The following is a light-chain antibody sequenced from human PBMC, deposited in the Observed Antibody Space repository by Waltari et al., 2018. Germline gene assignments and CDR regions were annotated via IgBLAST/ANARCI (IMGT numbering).Light chain of an antibody. CDR3: AAWDDSLHGHWV. V-gene: IGLV1-44*01. Sequence: QSVLTQPPSASGTPGQRVTISCSGSTSNIGSNVVNWYQQFPGKAPKLLIYRSDQRPSGGPDRFSGSKSVTSASLSISGLQSEEEADYYCAAWDDSLHGHWVFGGGTKVTVL. CDR2: RSD. J-gene: IGLJ3*02. CDR1: TSNIGSNV.